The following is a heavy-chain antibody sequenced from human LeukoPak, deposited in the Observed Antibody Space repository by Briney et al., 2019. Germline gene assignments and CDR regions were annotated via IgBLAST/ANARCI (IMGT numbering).Heavy chain of an antibody. CDR3: ARELPLLPGAGYFDY. D-gene: IGHD3-22*01. Sequence: SETLSLTCTVSGGSISSSSYYWGWIRQPPGKGLEWIASIYYSGSTYYNPSLKSRVTISVDTSKNQFSLKLSSVTAADTAVYYCARELPLLPGAGYFDYWGQGTLVTVSS. CDR2: IYYSGST. V-gene: IGHV4-39*02. CDR1: GGSISSSSYY. J-gene: IGHJ4*02.